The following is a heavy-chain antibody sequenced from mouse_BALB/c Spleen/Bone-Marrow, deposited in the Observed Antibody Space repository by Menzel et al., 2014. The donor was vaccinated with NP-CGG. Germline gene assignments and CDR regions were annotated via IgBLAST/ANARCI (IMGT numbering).Heavy chain of an antibody. D-gene: IGHD3-2*01. CDR2: INPSTGYT. V-gene: IGHV1-7*01. CDR1: GYTFTSYW. CDR3: ARRGDSSGYPFAY. J-gene: IGHJ3*01. Sequence: VHLVESGAELAKPGASVKMSCKASGYTFTSYWMHWVKQRPGQGLEWIGYINPSTGYTEHNQRFEDKATLTADKSSSTAYMQLSSLTSEDSAVYYCARRGDSSGYPFAYWGQGTLVTVSA.